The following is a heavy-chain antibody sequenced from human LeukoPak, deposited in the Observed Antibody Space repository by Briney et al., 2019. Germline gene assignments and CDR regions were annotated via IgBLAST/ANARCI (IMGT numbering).Heavy chain of an antibody. J-gene: IGHJ6*03. D-gene: IGHD2-2*02. CDR2: INHSGST. CDR1: GGSFSGYY. CDR3: ARGGVVVPAAIKYYYYKDV. Sequence: PSETLSLTCAVYGGSFSGYYWSWIRQPPGKGLEWIGEINHSGSTNYNPSLKSRVTISVDTSKNQFSLKLSSVTAADTAVYYCARGGVVVPAAIKYYYYKDVWGKGTTVTVSS. V-gene: IGHV4-34*01.